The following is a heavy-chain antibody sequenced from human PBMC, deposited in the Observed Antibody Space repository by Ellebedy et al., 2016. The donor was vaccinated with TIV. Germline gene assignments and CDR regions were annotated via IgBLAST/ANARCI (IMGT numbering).Heavy chain of an antibody. Sequence: HTGGSLRLXXAASGFTFSSYWMHWVRQAPGKGLVWVSRINSDGSSTSYADSVKGRFTISRDNAKNTLYLQMNSLRAEDTAVYYCATGRLVLDYWGQGTLATVSS. V-gene: IGHV3-74*01. CDR3: ATGRLVLDY. D-gene: IGHD6-6*01. CDR2: INSDGSST. CDR1: GFTFSSYW. J-gene: IGHJ4*02.